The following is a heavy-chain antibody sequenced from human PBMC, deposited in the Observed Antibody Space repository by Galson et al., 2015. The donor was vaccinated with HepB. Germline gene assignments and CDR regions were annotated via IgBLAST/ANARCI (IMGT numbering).Heavy chain of an antibody. Sequence: SVKVSCKVSGYTLTELSMHWVRQAPGKGLEWMRGFDPEDGETIYAQKFQGRVTMTEDTSTDTAYKELSSLRSEDTAVYYCATVFYGSAEYFQHWGQGTLVTVSS. CDR2: FDPEDGET. CDR3: ATVFYGSAEYFQH. CDR1: GYTLTELS. J-gene: IGHJ1*01. V-gene: IGHV1-24*01. D-gene: IGHD3-10*01.